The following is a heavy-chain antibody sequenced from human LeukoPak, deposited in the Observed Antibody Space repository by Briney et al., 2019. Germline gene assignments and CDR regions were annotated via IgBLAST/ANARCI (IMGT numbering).Heavy chain of an antibody. D-gene: IGHD1-1*01. V-gene: IGHV4-61*02. CDR1: GGSISSGSYY. CDR3: ARGTGAKYNWFDP. Sequence: ASETLSLTCTVSGGSISSGSYYWSWIRQPAGKGLEWIGRIYTSGSTNYNPSLKSRVTISVDTSKNQFSLKLSSATAADTAVYYCARGTGAKYNWFDPWGQGTLVTVSS. J-gene: IGHJ5*02. CDR2: IYTSGST.